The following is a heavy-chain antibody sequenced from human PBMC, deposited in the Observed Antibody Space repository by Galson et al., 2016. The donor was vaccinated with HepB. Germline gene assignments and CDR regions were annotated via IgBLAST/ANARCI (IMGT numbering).Heavy chain of an antibody. CDR1: GFRFSSYA. J-gene: IGHJ6*02. CDR3: APEDPDIVQVVAANGMGV. D-gene: IGHD2-15*01. V-gene: IGHV3-23*01. CDR2: MSGTSGVT. Sequence: SLRLSCAASGFRFSSYAMSWVRQAPGKGLEWVSAMSGTSGVTYYADSVRGRFTISRDDSKNTLYLQMNSLRAEDTAIYYCAPEDPDIVQVVAANGMGVWGLGTTVTVSS.